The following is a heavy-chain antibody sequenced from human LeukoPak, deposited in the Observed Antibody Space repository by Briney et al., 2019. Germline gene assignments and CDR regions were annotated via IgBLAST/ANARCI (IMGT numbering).Heavy chain of an antibody. Sequence: GGSLRLSCAASGFTFSTYSMNWVRQAPGKGLEWVSVIYSGGSTYYADSVKGRFTISRDNSKNTLYLQMNSLRAEDTAVYYCASSGYSYLTYYYGMDVWGQGTTVTVSS. J-gene: IGHJ6*02. V-gene: IGHV3-53*01. CDR1: GFTFSTYS. CDR3: ASSGYSYLTYYYGMDV. CDR2: IYSGGST. D-gene: IGHD5-18*01.